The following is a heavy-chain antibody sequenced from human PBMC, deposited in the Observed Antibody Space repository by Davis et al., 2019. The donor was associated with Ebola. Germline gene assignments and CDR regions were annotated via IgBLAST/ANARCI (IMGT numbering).Heavy chain of an antibody. Sequence: GESLKISCAASGFTFSSYSMNWVRQAPGKGLEWVSSISSSSSYINYADSVKGRFTISRDNARDSLYLQVNSLRAEDTAVYYCARIRDGYNYDAFDLWGQGTMVTVSS. D-gene: IGHD5-24*01. V-gene: IGHV3-21*01. CDR3: ARIRDGYNYDAFDL. J-gene: IGHJ3*01. CDR1: GFTFSSYS. CDR2: ISSSSSYI.